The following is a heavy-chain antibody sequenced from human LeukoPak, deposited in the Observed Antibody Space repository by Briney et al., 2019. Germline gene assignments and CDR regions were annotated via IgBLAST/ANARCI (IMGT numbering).Heavy chain of an antibody. J-gene: IGHJ4*02. Sequence: SETLSLTCTVSGGSISSYYWSWIRQPPGKGLEWIGYIYYSGSTNYNPSLKSRVTISVDTSKNQFSLKLSSVTAADTAVYYCARDYRIGEGDWGQGTLVTVSS. CDR2: IYYSGST. CDR1: GGSISSYY. V-gene: IGHV4-59*01. D-gene: IGHD2-21*01. CDR3: ARDYRIGEGD.